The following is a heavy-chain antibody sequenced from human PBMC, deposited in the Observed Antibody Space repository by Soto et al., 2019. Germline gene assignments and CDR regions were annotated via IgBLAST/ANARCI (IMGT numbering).Heavy chain of an antibody. CDR1: GYTFTNYA. CDR3: ARALDYYNSSGYYYDWYFDL. D-gene: IGHD3-22*01. CDR2: ISAYNGNT. Sequence: QLQLVQSGAEVKKPGASVKVSCKTSGYTFTNYAICWVRQAPGQGLEWMGWISAYNGNTWYAEKVQGRLTMTTDTSTGTGYMVLRSLRSDDTAVYFCARALDYYNSSGYYYDWYFDLWGRGTQVTVSS. J-gene: IGHJ2*01. V-gene: IGHV1-18*01.